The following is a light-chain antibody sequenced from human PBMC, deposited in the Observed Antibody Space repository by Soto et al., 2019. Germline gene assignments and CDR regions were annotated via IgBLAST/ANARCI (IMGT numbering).Light chain of an antibody. CDR3: QQSYSLPLT. J-gene: IGKJ3*01. V-gene: IGKV1-39*01. CDR2: DAS. CDR1: QSISDY. Sequence: DIQMTQSPSSLSASVGDRVAITCRSSQSISDYLNWYQQKPGKALKLVIYDASNLQSGVPPRFSGSGSGSEFTLTISGLQPDDFAIYFCQQSYSLPLTFGPGTKVDV.